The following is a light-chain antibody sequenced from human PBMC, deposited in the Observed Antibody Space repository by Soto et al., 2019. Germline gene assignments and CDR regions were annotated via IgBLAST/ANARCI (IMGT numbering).Light chain of an antibody. Sequence: EIVMAQSPAPLSVSPGERATLSCRVSQSVSSNLAWYQQKPGQAPRLLIYGASTRATGIPARFSGSGSGTEFTLTISSLQSEDFAVYYCQQYNNWPPITFGQGTRLEIK. V-gene: IGKV3-15*01. CDR2: GAS. J-gene: IGKJ5*01. CDR1: QSVSSN. CDR3: QQYNNWPPIT.